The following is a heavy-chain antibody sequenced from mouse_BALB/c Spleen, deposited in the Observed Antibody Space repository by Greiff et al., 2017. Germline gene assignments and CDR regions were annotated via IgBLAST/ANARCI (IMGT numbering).Heavy chain of an antibody. J-gene: IGHJ4*01. D-gene: IGHD1-1*01. CDR1: GFTFSSYT. V-gene: IGHV5-9*03. CDR3: ARSDYYGHYYAMDY. Sequence: EVHLVESGGGLVKPGGSLKLSCAASGFTFSSYTMSWVRQTPEKRLEWVATISSGGGNTYYPDSVKGRFTISRDNAKNNLYLQMSSLRSEDTALYYCARSDYYGHYYAMDYWGQGTSVTVSS. CDR2: ISSGGGNT.